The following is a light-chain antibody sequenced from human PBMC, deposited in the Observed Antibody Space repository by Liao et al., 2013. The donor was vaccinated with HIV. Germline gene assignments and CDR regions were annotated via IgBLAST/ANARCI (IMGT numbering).Light chain of an antibody. CDR1: NIGNRH. V-gene: IGLV3-21*04. CDR3: QVWDISEV. J-gene: IGLJ3*02. CDR2: YGD. Sequence: YVLTQPPSVSVAPGKTATMTCEGNNIGNRHVHWYQQKPGQAPAVVLYYGDERPSGIPERFAGSNSGNTATLTISRVEAGDEADYYCQVWDISEVFGGGTKLTVL.